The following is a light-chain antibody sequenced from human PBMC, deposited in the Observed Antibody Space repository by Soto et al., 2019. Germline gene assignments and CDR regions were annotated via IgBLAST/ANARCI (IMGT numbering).Light chain of an antibody. Sequence: QSVLTQPPSASGTPGQRVTISCSGSSSNIGSNYVYWYQQLPGTAPKLLIYRNNQRPSGGPDRFSGSKSGTSASLAISGLRYEDEADYYCAAWDESLSNGVFGGGTQLTVL. CDR1: SSNIGSNY. J-gene: IGLJ7*01. V-gene: IGLV1-47*01. CDR3: AAWDESLSNGV. CDR2: RNN.